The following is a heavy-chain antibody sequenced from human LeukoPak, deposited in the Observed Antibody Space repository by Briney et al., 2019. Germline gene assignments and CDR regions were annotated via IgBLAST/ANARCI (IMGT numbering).Heavy chain of an antibody. CDR2: ISGSTGTI. D-gene: IGHD6-13*01. CDR3: ARGSGAAGRVYYFDY. Sequence: GGSLRLSCGASGFTFSSYSMNWVRQAPGKGLEWVSYISGSTGTIYYADSVAGRFTIFRDNANNSLFLQMNSLRAEDSAIYYCARGSGAAGRVYYFDYWGQGPLVTVSS. CDR1: GFTFSSYS. J-gene: IGHJ4*02. V-gene: IGHV3-48*01.